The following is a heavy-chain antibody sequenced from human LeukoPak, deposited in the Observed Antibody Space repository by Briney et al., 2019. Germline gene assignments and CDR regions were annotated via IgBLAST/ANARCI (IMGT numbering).Heavy chain of an antibody. V-gene: IGHV3-30*18. CDR2: ISYDGSNK. CDR3: AKDLGDQGAFDI. J-gene: IGHJ3*02. CDR1: GFTFSSYG. Sequence: PGGSLRLSCAASGFTFSSYGMHWVRQAPGKGLEWVAVISYDGSNKYYADSVKGRFTISRDNSKNTLYLQMNSLRAEDTAVYYCAKDLGDQGAFDIWGQGTMVTVSS. D-gene: IGHD3-16*01.